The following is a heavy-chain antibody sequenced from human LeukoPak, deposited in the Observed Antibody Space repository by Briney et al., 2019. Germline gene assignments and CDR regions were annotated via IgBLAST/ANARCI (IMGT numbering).Heavy chain of an antibody. CDR3: ARVPWGGITIFGPAYYYYMDV. J-gene: IGHJ6*03. V-gene: IGHV3-21*01. Sequence: GGSLRLSCAASGFTFSSYSMSWVRQAPGKWLEWVSSISSSGSYIYYADSVKGRFTISRDNAKNSLYLQMNSLRAEDTAVYYCARVPWGGITIFGPAYYYYMDVWGKGTTVTVSS. CDR1: GFTFSSYS. CDR2: ISSSGSYI. D-gene: IGHD3-3*01.